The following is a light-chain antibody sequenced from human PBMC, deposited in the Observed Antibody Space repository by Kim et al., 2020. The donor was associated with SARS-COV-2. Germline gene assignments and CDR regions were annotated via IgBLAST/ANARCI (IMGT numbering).Light chain of an antibody. CDR1: QSVSRSY. CDR3: QQYGISQYT. J-gene: IGKJ2*01. Sequence: SPGERATLSCRASQSVSRSYLAWYQQKPGQAPRLLIYGASRRATGIPDRLSGSVSGTDFTLTISRLEPEDFAVYYCQQYGISQYTFGQGTKLEI. CDR2: GAS. V-gene: IGKV3-20*01.